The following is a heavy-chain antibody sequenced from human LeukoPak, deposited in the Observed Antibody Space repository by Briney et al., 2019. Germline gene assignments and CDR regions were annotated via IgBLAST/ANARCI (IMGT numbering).Heavy chain of an antibody. CDR1: GGSISSGSYY. CDR3: ARGGYDFWSGYSNWFDP. J-gene: IGHJ5*02. CDR2: IYTSGST. D-gene: IGHD3-3*01. V-gene: IGHV4-61*02. Sequence: SETLSLTCTVSGGSISSGSYYWSWIRQPAGKVLEWIGRIYTSGSTNYNPSLKSRVTISVDTSKNQFSLKLSSVTAADTAVYYCARGGYDFWSGYSNWFDPWGQGTLVTVSS.